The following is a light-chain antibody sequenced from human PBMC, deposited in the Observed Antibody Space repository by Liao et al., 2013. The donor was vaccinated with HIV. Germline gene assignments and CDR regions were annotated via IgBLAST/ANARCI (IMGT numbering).Light chain of an antibody. J-gene: IGLJ2*01. Sequence: SYELTQPPSVSVSPGQTASITCSGDQLGNKNICWYQQKPGQSPVLVIYEDDKRPPGIPERFSGANSGNTATLTISGTQAMDEADYYCQAWDSSTAAVFGGGTKLTVL. CDR2: EDD. CDR3: QAWDSSTAAV. V-gene: IGLV3-1*01. CDR1: QLGNKN.